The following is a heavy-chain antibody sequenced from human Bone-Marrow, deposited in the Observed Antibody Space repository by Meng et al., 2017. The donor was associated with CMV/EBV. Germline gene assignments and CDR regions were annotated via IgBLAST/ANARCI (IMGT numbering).Heavy chain of an antibody. CDR1: GYTFTSYD. CDR3: AKRDWSGYYYYFDY. D-gene: IGHD3-3*01. CDR2: MNPNSGNT. J-gene: IGHJ4*02. V-gene: IGHV1-8*02. Sequence: ASVKVSCKASGYTFTSYDINWVRQATGQGLEWMGWMNPNSGNTGYAQKFQGRVTMTRDTSISTAYMELSRLRSDDTAVYYCAKRDWSGYYYYFDYWGQGTLVTVSS.